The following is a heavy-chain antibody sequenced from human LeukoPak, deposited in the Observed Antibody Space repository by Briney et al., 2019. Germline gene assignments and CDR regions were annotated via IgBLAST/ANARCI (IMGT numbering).Heavy chain of an antibody. CDR2: IYYSGST. CDR3: ASEPTLLQYFLWFDY. J-gene: IGHJ4*02. V-gene: IGHV4-39*01. CDR1: GGSISSSSYY. D-gene: IGHD3-9*01. Sequence: PSEALSLTCTVSGGSISSSSYYWGWIRQPPGKGLEWIGSIYYSGSTYYNPSLKSRVTISVDTSKNQFSLKLSSVTAADTAVYYWASEPTLLQYFLWFDYWGQGTLVTVSS.